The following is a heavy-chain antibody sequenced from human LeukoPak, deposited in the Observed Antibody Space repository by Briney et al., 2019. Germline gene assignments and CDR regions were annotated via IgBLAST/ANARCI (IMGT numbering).Heavy chain of an antibody. D-gene: IGHD3-22*01. Sequence: GGSLRLSCAASGFTFSDSAMHWVRQAPGKELEWVAVISHDGKNKYYADSVKGRFTISRDNSKNTLYLQMNSLRAEDTAVYYCAKAPAPEDYYDSSGFPSEGNWFDPWGQGTLVTVSS. CDR1: GFTFSDSA. CDR2: ISHDGKNK. V-gene: IGHV3-30*04. J-gene: IGHJ5*02. CDR3: AKAPAPEDYYDSSGFPSEGNWFDP.